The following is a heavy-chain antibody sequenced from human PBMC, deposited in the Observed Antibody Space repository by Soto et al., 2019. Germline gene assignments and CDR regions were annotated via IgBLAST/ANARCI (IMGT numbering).Heavy chain of an antibody. CDR3: TRLGGGHYFDS. D-gene: IGHD2-15*01. J-gene: IGHJ4*02. CDR2: IDNEGTGT. V-gene: IGHV3-74*01. CDR1: GFTFSSYA. Sequence: GGSLRLSCSASGFTFSSYAMHWVRQAPEKGLEWVSRIDNEGTGTSYADSVRGRFTFSRDNAKNTLYLQMSSLRPEDTAVYYYTRLGGGHYFDSWGRGTLVTVSS.